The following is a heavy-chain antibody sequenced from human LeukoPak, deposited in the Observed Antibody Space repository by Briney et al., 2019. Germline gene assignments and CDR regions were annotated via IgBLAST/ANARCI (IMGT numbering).Heavy chain of an antibody. CDR3: AKDGRGNPAAPFDY. Sequence: GGSLRLSCAASGFTFSSYAMSWVRQAQGKGLEWVSAISGSGGSTYYADSVKGRFTISRDNSKNTLYLQMNSLRAEDTAVYYCAKDGRGNPAAPFDYWGQGTLVTVSS. V-gene: IGHV3-23*01. CDR1: GFTFSSYA. D-gene: IGHD2-2*01. J-gene: IGHJ4*02. CDR2: ISGSGGST.